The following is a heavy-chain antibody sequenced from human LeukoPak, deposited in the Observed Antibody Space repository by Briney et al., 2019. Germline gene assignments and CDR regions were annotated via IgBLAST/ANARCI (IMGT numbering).Heavy chain of an antibody. D-gene: IGHD4-11*01. CDR1: GGSFSGYY. V-gene: IGHV4-34*01. CDR2: INHSGST. J-gene: IGHJ4*02. CDR3: ARIRDYSQTKAEYYFDY. Sequence: SETLSLTCAVYGGSFSGYYWSWIRQPPGKGLEWIGEINHSGSTYYNPSLKSRVTISVDRSKNQFSLKLNSVTAADTAVYYCARIRDYSQTKAEYYFDYWGQGTLVTVSS.